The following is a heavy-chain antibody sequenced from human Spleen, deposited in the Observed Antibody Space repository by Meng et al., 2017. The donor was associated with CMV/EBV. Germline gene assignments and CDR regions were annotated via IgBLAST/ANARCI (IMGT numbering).Heavy chain of an antibody. J-gene: IGHJ4*02. CDR2: IYYRGST. D-gene: IGHD3-3*02. V-gene: IGHV4-39*07. Sequence: QLHLQESGPGLVKLSGTLCRTCTIYGGSFTSTSSYWGWVRQPPGKGLEWIGSIYYRGSTNYNPSLKSRISMSVDMSKNQFSLKVNSVTAADTAIYYCVISSHNWGQGTLVTVSS. CDR1: GGSFTSTSSY. CDR3: VISSHN.